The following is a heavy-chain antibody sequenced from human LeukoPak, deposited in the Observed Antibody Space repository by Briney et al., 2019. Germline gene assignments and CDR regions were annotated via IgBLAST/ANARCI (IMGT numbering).Heavy chain of an antibody. CDR1: GGSISSCY. J-gene: IGHJ4*02. D-gene: IGHD6-19*01. CDR3: AGPAVAGTRAEFDY. V-gene: IGHV4-59*08. CDR2: IYYSGNT. Sequence: PSETLSLTCTVSGGSISSCYWSWIRQPPGKGLEWIGYIYYSGNTNYNPSLKSRVTISVDTSKNQFSLKLSSVTAADTAVYYCAGPAVAGTRAEFDYWGQGTLVTVSS.